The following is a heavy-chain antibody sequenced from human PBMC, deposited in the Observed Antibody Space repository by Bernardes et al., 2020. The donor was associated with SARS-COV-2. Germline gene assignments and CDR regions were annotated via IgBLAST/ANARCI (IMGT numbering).Heavy chain of an antibody. CDR1: GYIFTSYW. J-gene: IGHJ4*02. Sequence: GESLKISCKASGYIFTSYWIVWVRQMPGKGLEWMGIIYPSDSDARYSPSFQGQVTISVDKSITTAYLQWSSLKASDTAIYYCARRYGSGSLGMDVWGQGTLVTVSS. V-gene: IGHV5-51*01. D-gene: IGHD3-10*01. CDR2: IYPSDSDA. CDR3: ARRYGSGSLGMDV.